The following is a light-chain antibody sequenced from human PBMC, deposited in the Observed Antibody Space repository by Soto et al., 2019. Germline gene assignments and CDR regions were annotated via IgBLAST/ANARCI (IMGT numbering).Light chain of an antibody. V-gene: IGLV1-40*01. CDR2: ANN. CDR1: NSDIVAGYD. J-gene: IGLJ1*01. CDR3: QSYDSSLRGV. Sequence: QSVLTQPPSVSGAPGQRVTISCTGSNSDIVAGYDVHWYQQLPGTAPNLVIYANNNRPSGVPDRFSASKSGTSASLAITGLQADDEADYYCQSYDSSLRGVFGTGTKLTVL.